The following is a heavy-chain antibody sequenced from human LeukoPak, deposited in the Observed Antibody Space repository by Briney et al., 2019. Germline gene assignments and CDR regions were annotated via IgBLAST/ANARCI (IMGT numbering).Heavy chain of an antibody. D-gene: IGHD3-3*01. CDR3: ARSSRFVTIFGVAPSYGMDV. J-gene: IGHJ6*02. CDR1: GFTFSSYA. V-gene: IGHV3-23*01. CDR2: ISGSGGST. Sequence: PGGSLRLSCAASGFTFSSYAMSWVRQAPGKGLEWVSAISGSGGSTYYADSVKGRFTISRDNSKNTLYLEMNSLRAEDTAVYYCARSSRFVTIFGVAPSYGMDVWGQGTTVTVSS.